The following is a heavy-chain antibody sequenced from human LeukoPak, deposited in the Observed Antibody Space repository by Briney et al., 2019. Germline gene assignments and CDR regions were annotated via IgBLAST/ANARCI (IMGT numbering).Heavy chain of an antibody. J-gene: IGHJ4*02. CDR2: IKQDGSEK. Sequence: GGSLRLSCAASGFTFSSYWMSWVRQAPGKGLEWVANIKQDGSEKYYVDSVKGRFTISRDNAKNSLYLQMNSLRAEDTAVYYCARPRYSSSWYRVDYFDYWGQGTLVTVSS. D-gene: IGHD6-13*01. CDR1: GFTFSSYW. CDR3: ARPRYSSSWYRVDYFDY. V-gene: IGHV3-7*01.